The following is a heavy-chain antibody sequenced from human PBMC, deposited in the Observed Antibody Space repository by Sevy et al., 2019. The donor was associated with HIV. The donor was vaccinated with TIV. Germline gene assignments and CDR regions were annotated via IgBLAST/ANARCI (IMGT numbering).Heavy chain of an antibody. D-gene: IGHD4-17*01. CDR3: ARNLRDMTAVGPGGDY. Sequence: ASVKVSCKASGYLFTTKAMNWVRQAPGQGLEWMGWINTNTGTATYAQVFTGRFVFSLDTSVNTAYLQISSLEAEDTAIYYCARNLRDMTAVGPGGDYWGQGTLVTVSS. V-gene: IGHV7-4-1*02. CDR1: GYLFTTKA. J-gene: IGHJ4*02. CDR2: INTNTGTA.